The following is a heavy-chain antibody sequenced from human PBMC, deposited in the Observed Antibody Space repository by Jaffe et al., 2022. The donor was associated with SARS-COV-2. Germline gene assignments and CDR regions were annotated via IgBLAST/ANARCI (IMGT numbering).Heavy chain of an antibody. D-gene: IGHD3-16*02. CDR3: ARSSFGELSQFDP. CDR2: LDYSGGT. V-gene: IGHV4-39*01. CDR1: GVSIISRSYC. Sequence: QLQLQESGPGLVKPSETLSLTCSVSGVSIISRSYCWGWIRQPPGKGLEWIGSLDYSGGTYYNPSLRSRVTISGDTSKNQFSLKLRSVTAADTAVYYCARSSFGELSQFDPWGQGTLVTVSS. J-gene: IGHJ5*02.